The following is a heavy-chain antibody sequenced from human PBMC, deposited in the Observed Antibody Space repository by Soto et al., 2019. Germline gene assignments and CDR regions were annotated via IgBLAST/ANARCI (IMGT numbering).Heavy chain of an antibody. D-gene: IGHD3-10*01. CDR1: GFTFNNYA. CDR2: ISGGGDTT. Sequence: EVQLLESGGGLVQPGGSLRLSWAASGFTFNNYAMTLVRQAPGKGLEWVSAISGGGDTTSYADSVKGRFTVSRDGSKNTLYLQMSSLRAEDTALYYCAKGRGGSGSLTPRVDFWGQGTLVTVSS. V-gene: IGHV3-23*01. J-gene: IGHJ4*02. CDR3: AKGRGGSGSLTPRVDF.